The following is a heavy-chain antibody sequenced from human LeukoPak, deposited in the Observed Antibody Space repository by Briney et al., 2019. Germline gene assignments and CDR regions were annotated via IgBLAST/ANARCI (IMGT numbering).Heavy chain of an antibody. V-gene: IGHV4-31*03. CDR1: GGSISSGGYY. CDR3: ARSPDDYGDYWGSLPPGLFDY. Sequence: SETLSLTCTVTGGSISSGGYYWSWIRQHPGKGLEWIGYIYYSGSTYYNPSLKSRVTISVDTSKNQFSLKLSSVTAADTAVYYCARSPDDYGDYWGSLPPGLFDYWGQGTLVTVSS. CDR2: IYYSGST. J-gene: IGHJ4*02. D-gene: IGHD4-17*01.